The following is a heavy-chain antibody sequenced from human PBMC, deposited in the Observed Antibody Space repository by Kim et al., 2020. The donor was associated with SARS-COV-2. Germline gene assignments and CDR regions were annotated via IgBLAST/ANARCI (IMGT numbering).Heavy chain of an antibody. CDR3: ARGSIAARPAKYYFDY. Sequence: SQTLSLTCAISGDSVSSNSAAWNWIRQSPSRGLEWLGRTYYRSKWYNDYAVSVKSRITINPDTSKNQFSLQLNSVTPEDTAVYYCARGSIAARPAKYYFDYWGQGTLVTVSS. D-gene: IGHD6-6*01. CDR2: TYYRSKWYN. V-gene: IGHV6-1*01. CDR1: GDSVSSNSAA. J-gene: IGHJ4*02.